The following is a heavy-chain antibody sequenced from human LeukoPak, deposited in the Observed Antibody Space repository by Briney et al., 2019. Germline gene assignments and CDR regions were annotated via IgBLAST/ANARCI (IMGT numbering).Heavy chain of an antibody. CDR2: IYYSGST. CDR1: GGSISSYY. D-gene: IGHD6-19*01. Sequence: SETLSLTCTVSGGSISSYYWSWIRQPPGKGLEWIGYIYYSGSTNHNPSLKSRVTISVDTSKNQFSLKLSSVTAADTAVYYCARETEGSGWYVPFDYWGQGTLVTVSS. CDR3: ARETEGSGWYVPFDY. J-gene: IGHJ4*02. V-gene: IGHV4-59*12.